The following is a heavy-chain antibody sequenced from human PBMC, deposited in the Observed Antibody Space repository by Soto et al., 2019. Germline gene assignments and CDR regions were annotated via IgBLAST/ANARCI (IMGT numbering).Heavy chain of an antibody. V-gene: IGHV5-51*01. J-gene: IGHJ4*02. CDR2: IYPGDSDT. CDR1: GYTFTNFW. D-gene: IGHD3-3*01. Sequence: PGESLKISCKGSGYTFTNFWITWVRQMPGEGLEWLGVIYPGDSDTRYSPSFQGQVTISADKSINTAYLQWGSLKASDSAIYYCARRAGNAGRFLEYGGKGTLVTVSS. CDR3: ARRAGNAGRFLEY.